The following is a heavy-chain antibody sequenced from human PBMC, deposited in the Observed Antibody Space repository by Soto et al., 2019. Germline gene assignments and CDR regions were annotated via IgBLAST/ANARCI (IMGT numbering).Heavy chain of an antibody. CDR3: ARKYYDILTGYYQDAANWFDP. Sequence: KTSETLSLTCTVSGGSISSSSYYWGWIRQPPGKGLEWIGSIYYSGSTYYNPSLKSRVTISVDTSKNQFSLKLSSVTAADTAVYYCARKYYDILTGYYQDAANWFDPWGQGTLVTVSS. V-gene: IGHV4-39*01. CDR1: GGSISSSSYY. D-gene: IGHD3-9*01. CDR2: IYYSGST. J-gene: IGHJ5*02.